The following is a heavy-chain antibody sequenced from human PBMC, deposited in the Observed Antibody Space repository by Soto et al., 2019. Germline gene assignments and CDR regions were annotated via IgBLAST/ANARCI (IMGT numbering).Heavy chain of an antibody. D-gene: IGHD2-15*01. CDR3: ARSPRRVGGKWYLDY. J-gene: IGHJ4*02. Sequence: QVQLQESGPGLVKPSGTLTLTCAVSGDSFSGPNWWTWVRQPPGKGLEWIGDILQTGRTDYSPSLSSRLTISIDTSKREFSLNLTSVTATDTAVYYCARSPRRVGGKWYLDYWGQGALVTVSS. CDR1: GDSFSGPNW. V-gene: IGHV4-4*02. CDR2: ILQTGRT.